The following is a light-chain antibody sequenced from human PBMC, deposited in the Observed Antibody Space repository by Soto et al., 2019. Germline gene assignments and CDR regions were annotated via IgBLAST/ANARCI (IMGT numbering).Light chain of an antibody. CDR3: QQYHNWPPIT. J-gene: IGKJ5*01. CDR2: YTS. V-gene: IGKV3-20*01. CDR1: QSVSSSY. Sequence: VLTQPPGTLSLAPRERATLSCRAIQSVSSSYLAWYQQKPGQAPSLLIYYTSNRATGIPARFSGSGSGTDFTLTINTLAPEDFAIYYCQQYHNWPPITFGQGTRLEIK.